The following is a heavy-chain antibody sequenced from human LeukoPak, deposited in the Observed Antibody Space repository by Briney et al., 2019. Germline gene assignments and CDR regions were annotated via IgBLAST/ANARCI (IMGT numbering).Heavy chain of an antibody. Sequence: SGPTLVKPTPTLTLTCTFSGFSLRTSGVGVGWIRQPPGKALEWLALIYWNDDKRYSPSLKSRLTVTEDTSKNQVILTMTNMDPVDTATYYSAHSILTLYGDHFDDWDQGTLVTVSS. V-gene: IGHV2-5*01. J-gene: IGHJ4*02. CDR2: IYWNDDK. D-gene: IGHD4-17*01. CDR1: GFSLRTSGVG. CDR3: AHSILTLYGDHFDD.